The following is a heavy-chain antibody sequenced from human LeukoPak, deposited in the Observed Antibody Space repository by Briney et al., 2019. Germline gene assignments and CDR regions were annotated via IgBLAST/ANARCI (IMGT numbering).Heavy chain of an antibody. CDR1: GYTFTGYY. D-gene: IGHD3-9*01. J-gene: IGHJ4*02. V-gene: IGHV1-2*06. Sequence: ASVKASCKASGYTFTGYYMHWVRQAPGQGLEWMGRINPNSGGTNYAQKFQGGVTMTRDTSISTAYMELSRLRSDDTAVYYCARDPEGLRYFDWLLTFDYWGQGTLVTVSS. CDR3: ARDPEGLRYFDWLLTFDY. CDR2: INPNSGGT.